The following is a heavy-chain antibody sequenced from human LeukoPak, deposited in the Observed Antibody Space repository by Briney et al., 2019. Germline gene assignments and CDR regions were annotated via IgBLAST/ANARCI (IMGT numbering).Heavy chain of an antibody. CDR2: ISAYNGNT. J-gene: IGHJ5*02. V-gene: IGHV1-18*01. CDR1: GYTFTSYG. D-gene: IGHD3-10*01. CDR3: ARGGITMVRGVMRSSWFDP. Sequence: EASVKVSCKASGYTFTSYGICWVRQAPGQGLEWMGWISAYNGNTNYAQKLQGRVTMTTDTSTSTAYMELRSLRSDDTAVYYCARGGITMVRGVMRSSWFDPWGQGTLVTVSS.